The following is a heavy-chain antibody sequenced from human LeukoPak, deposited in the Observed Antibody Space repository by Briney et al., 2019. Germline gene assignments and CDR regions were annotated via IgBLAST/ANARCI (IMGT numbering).Heavy chain of an antibody. J-gene: IGHJ4*02. CDR1: GFTFSSYS. CDR3: TTGRYYYDSSGYAN. V-gene: IGHV3-15*01. D-gene: IGHD3-22*01. Sequence: TGGSLRLSCAASGFTFSSYSMNWVRQAPGKGLEWVGRIKSKTDGGTTDYAAPVKGRFTVSRDDSKNTLYLQMNSLKTEDTAVYYCTTGRYYYDSSGYANWGQGTLVTVSS. CDR2: IKSKTDGGTT.